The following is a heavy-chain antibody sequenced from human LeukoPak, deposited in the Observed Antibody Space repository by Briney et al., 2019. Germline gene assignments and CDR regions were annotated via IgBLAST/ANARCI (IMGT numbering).Heavy chain of an antibody. CDR2: ISGSGGST. CDR3: AKDISYGDYPYGMDV. V-gene: IGHV3-23*01. J-gene: IGHJ6*02. D-gene: IGHD4-17*01. Sequence: GGSLRLSCAASGFTFSSYTMSWVRQAPGKGLEWVSAISGSGGSTYYADSVKGRFTISRDNSKNSLYLQMNSLRAEDTALYYCAKDISYGDYPYGMDVWGQGTTVTVSS. CDR1: GFTFSSYT.